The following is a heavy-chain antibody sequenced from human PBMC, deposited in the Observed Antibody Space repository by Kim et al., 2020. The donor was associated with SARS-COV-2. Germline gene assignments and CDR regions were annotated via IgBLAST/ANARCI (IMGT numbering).Heavy chain of an antibody. V-gene: IGHV3-30*04. Sequence: GGSLRLSCAASGFTFSSYAMHWVRQAPGKGLEWVAVISYDGSNKYYADSVKGRFTISRDNSKNTLYLQMNSLRAEDTAVYYCARVNDYGDYVEYYGMEVWGQGTTATVSS. CDR3: ARVNDYGDYVEYYGMEV. CDR2: ISYDGSNK. D-gene: IGHD4-17*01. CDR1: GFTFSSYA. J-gene: IGHJ6*02.